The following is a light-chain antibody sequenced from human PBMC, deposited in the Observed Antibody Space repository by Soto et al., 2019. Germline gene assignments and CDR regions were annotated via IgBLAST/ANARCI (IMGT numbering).Light chain of an antibody. Sequence: EIVLTQSPGTLSLSPGERATLSCRASQSVSSYLAWYQQKPGQAPRLLIYAASSRATGIADRFSGSGSGTDFTLTISRLEPEDFAVYYCQQYGSSPTFGQGTRLEIK. CDR3: QQYGSSPT. J-gene: IGKJ5*01. CDR1: QSVSSY. V-gene: IGKV3-20*01. CDR2: AAS.